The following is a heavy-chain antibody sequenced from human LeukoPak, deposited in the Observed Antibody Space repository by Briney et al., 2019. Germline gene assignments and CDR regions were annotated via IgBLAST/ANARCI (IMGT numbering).Heavy chain of an antibody. V-gene: IGHV1-18*04. CDR3: ARDDSRVAAHLNWFDP. CDR1: GYSFTTYW. J-gene: IGHJ5*02. D-gene: IGHD6-13*01. Sequence: GESLKISCKGSGYSFTTYWIGWVRQAPGQGLEWMGWISAYNGNTNYAQKLQGRVTMTTDTSTSTAYMELRSLRSDDTAVYYCARDDSRVAAHLNWFDPWGQGTLVTVSS. CDR2: ISAYNGNT.